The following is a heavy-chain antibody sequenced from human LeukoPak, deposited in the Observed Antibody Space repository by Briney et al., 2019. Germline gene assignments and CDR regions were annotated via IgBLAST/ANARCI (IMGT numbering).Heavy chain of an antibody. CDR3: ARVPATGTAFDD. CDR1: TFTFSNYW. V-gene: IGHV3-74*01. J-gene: IGHJ4*02. CDR2: INIDGRSI. D-gene: IGHD6-13*01. Sequence: GGSLRLSCAASTFTFSNYWMHWVRHAPATGLVWVSRINIDGRSISYADSVKGRFTISRDNAKNTLYLQMNSLRAEDTAVYYCARVPATGTAFDDWGQGTLVTVSS.